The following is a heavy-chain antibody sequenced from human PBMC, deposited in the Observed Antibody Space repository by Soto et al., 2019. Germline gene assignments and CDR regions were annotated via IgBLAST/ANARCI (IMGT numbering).Heavy chain of an antibody. CDR1: GGSISSGDYY. Sequence: SETLSLTCTVSGGSISSGDYYWSWIRQPPGKGLEWIGYIYYSGSTYYNPSLKSRVTISVDTSKNQFSLKLSSVTAADTAVYYCARDRSGLGLGDLSETYFDYWGRRTLVTASS. CDR3: ARDRSGLGLGDLSETYFDY. D-gene: IGHD3-16*02. V-gene: IGHV4-30-4*01. J-gene: IGHJ4*02. CDR2: IYYSGST.